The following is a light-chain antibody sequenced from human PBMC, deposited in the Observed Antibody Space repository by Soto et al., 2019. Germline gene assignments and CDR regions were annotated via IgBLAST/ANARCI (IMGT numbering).Light chain of an antibody. Sequence: DIVMTQSPLSLSVTPGEPASISCRSSQSLLHSNGYTYLDWYLQKPGQSPPLLVYLGSTRASGVPDRFSGSGSGTDFTLKISRVEAEDVGVYYCMQALQTPPWTFGQGTKVDIK. CDR2: LGS. J-gene: IGKJ1*01. CDR1: QSLLHSNGYTY. CDR3: MQALQTPPWT. V-gene: IGKV2-28*01.